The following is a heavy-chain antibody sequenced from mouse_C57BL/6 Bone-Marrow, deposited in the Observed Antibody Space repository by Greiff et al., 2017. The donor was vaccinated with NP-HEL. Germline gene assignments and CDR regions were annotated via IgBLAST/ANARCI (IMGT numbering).Heavy chain of an antibody. CDR1: GFTFSDYG. Sequence: EVKVEESGGGLVKPGGSLKLSCAASGFTFSDYGMHWVRQAPEKGLEWVAYISSGSSTIYYADTVKGRFTISRDNAKNTLFLQMTSLRSEDTAMYYCARPITTVRYFDVWGTGTTVTVSS. CDR3: ARPITTVRYFDV. J-gene: IGHJ1*03. D-gene: IGHD1-1*01. V-gene: IGHV5-17*01. CDR2: ISSGSSTI.